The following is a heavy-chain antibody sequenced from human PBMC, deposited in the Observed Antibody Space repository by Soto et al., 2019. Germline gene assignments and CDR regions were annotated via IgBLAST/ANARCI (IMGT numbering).Heavy chain of an antibody. CDR3: AKAQSTFRYFDWLSDIGSDY. D-gene: IGHD3-9*01. CDR1: GFTFSSYA. J-gene: IGHJ4*02. CDR2: ISGSGGST. V-gene: IGHV3-23*01. Sequence: GGSLRLSCAASGFTFSSYAMSWVRQAPGKGLEWVSAISGSGGSTYYADSVKGRFTISRDNSKNTLYLQMNSLRAEDTAVYYCAKAQSTFRYFDWLSDIGSDYWGQGTLVTVSS.